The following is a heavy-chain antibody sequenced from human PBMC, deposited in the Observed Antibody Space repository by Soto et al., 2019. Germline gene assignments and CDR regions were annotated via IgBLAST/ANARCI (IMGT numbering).Heavy chain of an antibody. D-gene: IGHD3-10*01. V-gene: IGHV4-30-4*01. CDR1: GGSISSGGAYY. Sequence: QVQLQESGPGLVKPSQTLSLTCAVSGGSISSGGAYYWSWIRQSPGKGLEWIGYIHYSGSTYYNSSLKGRVTMSVDTSKNQFSLKVSSVTAADTAVYYCARSPRGLGNFDYWGQGTLVTVSS. J-gene: IGHJ4*02. CDR2: IHYSGST. CDR3: ARSPRGLGNFDY.